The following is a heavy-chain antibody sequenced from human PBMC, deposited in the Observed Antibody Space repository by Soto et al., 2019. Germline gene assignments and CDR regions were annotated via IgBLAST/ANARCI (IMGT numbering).Heavy chain of an antibody. CDR1: GGSISSYY. CDR2: IYYSGST. D-gene: IGHD3-3*01. J-gene: IGHJ5*02. Sequence: SETLSLTCTVSGGSISSYYWSWIRQPPGKGLEWIGYIYYSGSTNYNPSLKGRVTISVDTSKNQFSLKLSSVTAADTAVYYCARAPDFWSGYSNWFDPWGQGTLVTVSS. CDR3: ARAPDFWSGYSNWFDP. V-gene: IGHV4-59*01.